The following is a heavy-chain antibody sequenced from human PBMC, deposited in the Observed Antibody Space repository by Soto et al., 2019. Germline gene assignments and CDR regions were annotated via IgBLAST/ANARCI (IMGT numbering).Heavy chain of an antibody. CDR2: IYTSGST. CDR1: GGSISSYY. D-gene: IGHD3-3*01. J-gene: IGHJ4*02. V-gene: IGHV4-4*07. Sequence: QVQLQESGPGLVKPSETLSLTCTVSGGSISSYYWSWIRQPPGKGLEWIGRIYTSGSTNYNPSPKSRVTMSVDTSKIQLYLKLSSVTAADTAVYYCARDTGTYYGFWSGYHGVDYWGQGTLVTVAS. CDR3: ARDTGTYYGFWSGYHGVDY.